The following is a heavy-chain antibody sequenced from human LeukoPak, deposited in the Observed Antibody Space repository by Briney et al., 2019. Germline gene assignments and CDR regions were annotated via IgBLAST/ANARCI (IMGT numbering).Heavy chain of an antibody. J-gene: IGHJ6*03. CDR1: GGSISSYY. CDR3: ATAAAGRYYYYYYYMDV. V-gene: IGHV4-4*07. CDR2: IYTSGST. Sequence: SETLSLTCTVSGGSISSYYWSWIRQPAGKGLEWIGRIYTSGSTNYNPSLKSRVTMSVDTSKNQFSLKLSSVTAADTAVYYCATAAAGRYYYYYYYMDVWGKGTTVTISS. D-gene: IGHD6-13*01.